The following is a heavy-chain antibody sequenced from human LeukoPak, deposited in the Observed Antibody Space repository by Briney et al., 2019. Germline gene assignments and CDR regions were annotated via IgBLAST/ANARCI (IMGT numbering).Heavy chain of an antibody. J-gene: IGHJ4*02. V-gene: IGHV1-2*06. CDR1: GYSFNAFD. D-gene: IGHD6-19*01. Sequence: ASVKVSCKASGYSFNAFDIHWARQAPGQGLEWVGRINPNSGATDYAQKFRAGVTLTRDTTTSTVYMELSSLRSDDTAVYYCARDGSHWSSFHYWGQGTLVIVSS. CDR2: INPNSGAT. CDR3: ARDGSHWSSFHY.